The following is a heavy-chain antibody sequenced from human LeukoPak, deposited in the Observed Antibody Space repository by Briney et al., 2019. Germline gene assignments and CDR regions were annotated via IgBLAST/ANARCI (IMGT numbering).Heavy chain of an antibody. CDR1: GFTFSSYG. CDR3: AREDGFTKAYDY. Sequence: GGFLRLSCAASGFTFSSYGMHWVRQAPGKGLEWVAVIWYDGSNKYYADSVKGRFTISRDNSKNTLYLQMNSLRAEDTAVYYCAREDGFTKAYDYWGQGTLVTVSS. V-gene: IGHV3-33*01. D-gene: IGHD5-24*01. J-gene: IGHJ4*02. CDR2: IWYDGSNK.